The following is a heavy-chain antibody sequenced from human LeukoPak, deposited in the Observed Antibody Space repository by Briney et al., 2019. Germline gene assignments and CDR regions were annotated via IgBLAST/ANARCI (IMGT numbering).Heavy chain of an antibody. V-gene: IGHV3-48*04. CDR2: ISSSGSTI. D-gene: IGHD4-17*01. Sequence: GGSLRLSCEASGFTFSSYGMSWVRQAPGKGLEWVSYISSSGSTIYYADSVKGRFTISRDNAKNSLYLQMNSLRAEDTAVYYCARGEDGDYAAFDYWGQGTLVTVSS. CDR1: GFTFSSYG. CDR3: ARGEDGDYAAFDY. J-gene: IGHJ4*02.